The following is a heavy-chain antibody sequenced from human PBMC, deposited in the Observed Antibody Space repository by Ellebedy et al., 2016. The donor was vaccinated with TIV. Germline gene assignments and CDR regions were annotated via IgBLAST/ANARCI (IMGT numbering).Heavy chain of an antibody. V-gene: IGHV4-39*01. CDR2: IYYSGST. D-gene: IGHD2-8*01. CDR1: GGSISSNNSS. CDR3: ARTFSPHCSSGVCYMAYYFDY. J-gene: IGHJ4*02. Sequence: MPSETLSLTCTVSGGSISSNNSSWGWIRQPPGKGLEWIGNIYYSGSTYHSPSLKSRVTIPVDTSKNQFSLKLSSVTAADTAVYYCARTFSPHCSSGVCYMAYYFDYWGQGTLVTVSS.